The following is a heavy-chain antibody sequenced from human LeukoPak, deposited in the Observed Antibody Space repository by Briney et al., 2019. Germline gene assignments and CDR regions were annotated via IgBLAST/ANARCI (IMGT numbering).Heavy chain of an antibody. CDR1: GYTFTSYG. V-gene: IGHV1-18*01. CDR3: ARVCRENRMDTAMVWVYYYMDV. Sequence: ASVKVSCKASGYTFTSYGISWVRQAPGQGLEWMGWISAYNGNTNYAQKLQGRVTMTTDTSTSTAYMELRSLRSDDTAVYYCARVCRENRMDTAMVWVYYYMDVWGKGTTVTVSS. CDR2: ISAYNGNT. D-gene: IGHD5-18*01. J-gene: IGHJ6*03.